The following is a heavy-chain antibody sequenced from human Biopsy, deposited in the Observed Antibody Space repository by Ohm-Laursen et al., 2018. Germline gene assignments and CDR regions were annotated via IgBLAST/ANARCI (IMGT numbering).Heavy chain of an antibody. V-gene: IGHV1-69*06. CDR2: IIPVSDTA. CDR3: ASSSYCGRTTCYQNYGMDV. Sequence: SVKVSCKASGGTFSNYAISWVRQAPGQGLEWLGGIIPVSDTANYAQKFQGRVTITADKPTSTAYMELSSLRSEDTALYYCASSSYCGRTTCYQNYGMDVWGQGTTATVSS. J-gene: IGHJ6*01. D-gene: IGHD2-2*01. CDR1: GGTFSNYA.